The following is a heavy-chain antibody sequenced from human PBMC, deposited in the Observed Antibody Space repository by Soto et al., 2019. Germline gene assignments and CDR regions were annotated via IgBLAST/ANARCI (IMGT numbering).Heavy chain of an antibody. V-gene: IGHV3-23*01. Sequence: QSGGSLRLSCVASGLTFGSRAMSWVRQAPGEGLEWVSTITDTGGDTKYADSVRGRFTMSRDNSKKTLYLQMNSLRVEDSALYYCARGSTDSYPGSRIFDFWGRGALVTVSS. CDR3: ARGSTDSYPGSRIFDF. D-gene: IGHD3-10*01. J-gene: IGHJ4*02. CDR2: ITDTGGDT. CDR1: GLTFGSRA.